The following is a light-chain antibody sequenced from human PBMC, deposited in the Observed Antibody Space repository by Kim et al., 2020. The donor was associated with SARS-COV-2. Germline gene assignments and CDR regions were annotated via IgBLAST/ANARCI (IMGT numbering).Light chain of an antibody. V-gene: IGKV3-20*01. CDR3: QQYGSSPGT. Sequence: LSPGERATLSCRASQSVSSSYLAWYQQKPGQAPRRLIYGASSRATGIPDRFSGSGSGTDFTLTISRLEPEDFAVYYCQQYGSSPGTFGQGTKLEI. CDR2: GAS. CDR1: QSVSSSY. J-gene: IGKJ2*02.